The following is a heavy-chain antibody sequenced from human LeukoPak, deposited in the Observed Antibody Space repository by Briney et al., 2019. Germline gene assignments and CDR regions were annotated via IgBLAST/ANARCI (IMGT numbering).Heavy chain of an antibody. J-gene: IGHJ4*02. CDR1: GFSFNNYA. CDR3: AKGGYDYIEIAYFDY. D-gene: IGHD5-12*01. Sequence: GGSLRLSGAASGFSFNNYAMSWVRQAPGKGLEWVALIIASSGSTLYADSVKGRFTISRDNSKNMVYLQMNSLRAEDTAVYYCAKGGYDYIEIAYFDYWGQGTLVTVSS. CDR2: IIASSGST. V-gene: IGHV3-23*01.